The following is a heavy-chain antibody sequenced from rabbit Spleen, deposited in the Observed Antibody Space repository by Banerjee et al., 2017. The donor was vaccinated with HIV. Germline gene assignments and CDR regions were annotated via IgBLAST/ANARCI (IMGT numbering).Heavy chain of an antibody. CDR2: INVLTGKA. Sequence: QEQLVESGGGLVKPGASLTLTCKASGFPFSEKAVMCWVRQAPGKGLTWIACINVLTGKAVYASWAKGRFTISKTSSTTVTLQMTSLTAADTATYFCARGTGDGYGLWGPGTLVTVS. J-gene: IGHJ4*01. CDR1: GFPFSEKAV. CDR3: ARGTGDGYGL. V-gene: IGHV1S45*01. D-gene: IGHD2-1*01.